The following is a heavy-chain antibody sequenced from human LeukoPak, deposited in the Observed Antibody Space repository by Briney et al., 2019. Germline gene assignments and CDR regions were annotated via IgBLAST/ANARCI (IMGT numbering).Heavy chain of an antibody. D-gene: IGHD2-21*02. CDR3: ARVVAVTSYYFDY. J-gene: IGHJ4*02. CDR2: ISSSSSYT. V-gene: IGHV3-11*06. Sequence: GGSLRLSCAASGFTFSDYYMSWIRQAPGKGLEWVSYISSSSSYTNYADSVKGRFTISRDNAKSSLYLQMNSLRAEDTAVYYCARVVAVTSYYFDYWGQGTLVTVSS. CDR1: GFTFSDYY.